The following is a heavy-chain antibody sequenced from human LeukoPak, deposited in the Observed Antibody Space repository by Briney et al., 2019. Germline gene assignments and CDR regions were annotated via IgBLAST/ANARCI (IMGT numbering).Heavy chain of an antibody. D-gene: IGHD1-7*01. CDR3: ARDNYAGANWFDP. CDR2: IIPIFGTA. CDR1: GGTFSSYA. V-gene: IGHV1-69*05. J-gene: IGHJ5*02. Sequence: SVKVSCKASGGTFSSYAISWVRQAPGQGLEWMEGIIPIFGTANCAQKFQGRVTITTDESTSTAYMELSSLRSEDTAVYYCARDNYAGANWFDPWGQGTLVTVSS.